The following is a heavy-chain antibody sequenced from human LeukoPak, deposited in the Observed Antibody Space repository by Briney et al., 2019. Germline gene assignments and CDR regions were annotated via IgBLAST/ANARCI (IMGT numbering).Heavy chain of an antibody. J-gene: IGHJ4*02. CDR3: ARKFLGSRGYYFDY. CDR2: ISSYSGNT. CDR1: NYTFTSYG. D-gene: IGHD3-10*01. Sequence: GASVKVSCKASNYTFTSYGIIWVRQAPGQGPEWMGWISSYSGNTNYAQKFQGRVTMTRDTSISTAYMELSSLRSEDTAVYYCARKFLGSRGYYFDYWGQGTLVTVSS. V-gene: IGHV1-18*01.